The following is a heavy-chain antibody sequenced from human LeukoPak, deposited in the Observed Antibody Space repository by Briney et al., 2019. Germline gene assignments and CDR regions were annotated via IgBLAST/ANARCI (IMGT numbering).Heavy chain of an antibody. V-gene: IGHV4-59*01. D-gene: IGHD5-12*01. CDR3: ARVSGYDWESFYDY. CDR2: IYYSGST. Sequence: PSETLSLTCTVSGGSISSYYWSWIRQPPGKGLEWIGYIYYSGSTNYNPSLESRVTISVDTSKNQFSLKLRSVTAADTAVYYCARVSGYDWESFYDYWGQGTLVTVSS. CDR1: GGSISSYY. J-gene: IGHJ4*02.